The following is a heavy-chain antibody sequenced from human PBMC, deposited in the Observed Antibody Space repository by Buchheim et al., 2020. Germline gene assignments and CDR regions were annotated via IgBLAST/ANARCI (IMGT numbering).Heavy chain of an antibody. Sequence: EVQLVESGGDLVQPGGSLRLSCAAPGFTFSSHSMNWVRQAPGKGLEWISYISSSSGFIHYADSVKGRFTISRDNAKNSLYLQMNSLRAEDTALYYCARDPGQWLANYWGQGTL. J-gene: IGHJ4*02. CDR2: ISSSSGFI. CDR3: ARDPGQWLANY. D-gene: IGHD6-19*01. CDR1: GFTFSSHS. V-gene: IGHV3-48*01.